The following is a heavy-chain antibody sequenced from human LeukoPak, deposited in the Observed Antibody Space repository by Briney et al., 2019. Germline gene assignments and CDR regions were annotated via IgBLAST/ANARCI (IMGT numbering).Heavy chain of an antibody. Sequence: SETLSLTCAVSGGSISSSNWWSWVRQPPGKGLEWIGEIYHSGSTNYNPSLKSRVTISVDKSKNQFSLKLSSVTAADTAVYYCARVTWGHLSYYFDYWGQGTLVTVSS. CDR3: ARVTWGHLSYYFDY. J-gene: IGHJ4*02. V-gene: IGHV4-4*02. CDR1: GGSISSSNW. CDR2: IYHSGST. D-gene: IGHD2/OR15-2a*01.